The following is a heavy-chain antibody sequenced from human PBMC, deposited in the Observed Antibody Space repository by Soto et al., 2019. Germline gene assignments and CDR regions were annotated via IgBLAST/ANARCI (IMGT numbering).Heavy chain of an antibody. Sequence: ASVKVSCKTSGYTFSNYGINWVRQAPGQGLEWMGWISGYNGNTNYAQTVQGRVTMTTDTSTGTVYMELRSLKSDDTSIYYCSRFIMVGGWFDPNYYHGMDVWGQGTTVTVSS. CDR2: ISGYNGNT. D-gene: IGHD6-19*01. J-gene: IGHJ6*02. CDR3: SRFIMVGGWFDPNYYHGMDV. V-gene: IGHV1-18*01. CDR1: GYTFSNYG.